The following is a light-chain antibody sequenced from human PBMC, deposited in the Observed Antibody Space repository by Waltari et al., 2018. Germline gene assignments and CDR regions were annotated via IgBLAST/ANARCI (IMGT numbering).Light chain of an antibody. J-gene: IGLJ1*01. CDR3: QSYDSSLDIYV. CDR2: APT. Sequence: QSVLTQPPSVSGAPGQKISISCTGSSSNIGADFDVHWYQQLPGMAPKLLIYAPTHRPAGVSDRFAGSQSGTSASLAITGLQADDEADYYCQSYDSSLDIYVFGTGTTVTVL. V-gene: IGLV1-40*01. CDR1: SSNIGADFD.